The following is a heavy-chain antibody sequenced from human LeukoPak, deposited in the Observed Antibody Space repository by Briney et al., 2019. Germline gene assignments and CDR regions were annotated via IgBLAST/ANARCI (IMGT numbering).Heavy chain of an antibody. CDR2: IYYSGST. V-gene: IGHV4-59*08. D-gene: IGHD3-3*01. J-gene: IGHJ4*02. CDR1: GGSISSYY. Sequence: PSETLSLTCTVSGGSISSYYWSWIRQPPGKGLEWIGYIYYSGSTNYNPSLKSRVTISVDTSKNQFSLKLSSVTAADTAVYYCARHSNWSPYYFDYWGQGTLVTVSS. CDR3: ARHSNWSPYYFDY.